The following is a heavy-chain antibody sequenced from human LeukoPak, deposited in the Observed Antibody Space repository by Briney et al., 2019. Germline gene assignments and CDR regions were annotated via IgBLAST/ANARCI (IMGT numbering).Heavy chain of an antibody. CDR3: ARSDWMRWFDP. D-gene: IGHD1-1*01. CDR1: GGSINNNY. Sequence: PSATLSLTCTASGGSINNNYWSWTRQTPGKGLEWIGHIYYSGSTNYNPSLKSRVTISVDTSKNEFSLKLSYVTAADTAVYYCARSDWMRWFDPWGLGTLVTVSS. V-gene: IGHV4-59*08. CDR2: IYYSGST. J-gene: IGHJ5*02.